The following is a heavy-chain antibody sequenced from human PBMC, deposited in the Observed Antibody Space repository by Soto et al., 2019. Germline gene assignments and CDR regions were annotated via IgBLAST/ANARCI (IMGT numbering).Heavy chain of an antibody. D-gene: IGHD3-22*01. J-gene: IGHJ4*02. Sequence: QVQLVQSGAEVKKPGSSVKVSCKASGGTFNSFAISWVRQAPGQGLEWTGGIIPFFGTANYAQKFQGRVTITADESTRTAYMELSSLRSEDTAMYYCASGYYYDTGGYYYDEGVYWGQGTLVTVSS. CDR3: ASGYYYDTGGYYYDEGVY. CDR2: IIPFFGTA. CDR1: GGTFNSFA. V-gene: IGHV1-69*12.